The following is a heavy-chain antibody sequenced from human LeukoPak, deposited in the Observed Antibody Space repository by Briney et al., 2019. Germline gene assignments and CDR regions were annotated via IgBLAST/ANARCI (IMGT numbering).Heavy chain of an antibody. V-gene: IGHV4-39*07. CDR1: GGSISSNNYY. D-gene: IGHD4-17*01. Sequence: PSETLSLTCTVSGGSISSNNYYWGWIRQPPGQGLEWIGSIYYSGSTYYNPSLKSRVTISVDKSKNQFSLKLSSVTAADTAVYYCARVGNGDQDAFDIWGQGTMVTVSS. J-gene: IGHJ3*02. CDR2: IYYSGST. CDR3: ARVGNGDQDAFDI.